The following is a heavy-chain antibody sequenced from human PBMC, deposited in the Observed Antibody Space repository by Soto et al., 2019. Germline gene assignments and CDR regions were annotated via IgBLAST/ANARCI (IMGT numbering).Heavy chain of an antibody. CDR3: ARVGGLHYYGGNPGGDAFDI. CDR1: GGTSSSYY. D-gene: IGHD4-17*01. J-gene: IGHJ3*02. Sequence: SETLSLTCPVSGGTSSSYYWSWIRQPPGKGLEWIGYIYYSGSTNYNPSLKSRVTISVDTSKNQFSLKLSSVTAADTAVYYCARVGGLHYYGGNPGGDAFDIWGQGTMVTVSS. V-gene: IGHV4-59*01. CDR2: IYYSGST.